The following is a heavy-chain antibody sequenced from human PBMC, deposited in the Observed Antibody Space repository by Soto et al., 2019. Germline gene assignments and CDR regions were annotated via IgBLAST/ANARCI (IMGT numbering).Heavy chain of an antibody. J-gene: IGHJ4*02. Sequence: LRLSCAASGFTFSSYGMHWVRQAPGKGLEWVAVIWYDGSNKYYADSVKGRFTISRDNSKNTLYLQMNSLRAEDTAVYYCARDYCSSTSCYSYFDYWGQGTLVTVSS. CDR3: ARDYCSSTSCYSYFDY. D-gene: IGHD2-2*01. CDR2: IWYDGSNK. CDR1: GFTFSSYG. V-gene: IGHV3-33*01.